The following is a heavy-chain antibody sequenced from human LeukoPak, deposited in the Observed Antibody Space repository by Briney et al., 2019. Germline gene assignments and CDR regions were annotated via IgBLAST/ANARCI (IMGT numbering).Heavy chain of an antibody. Sequence: SETLSLTCAVSGASVSSHYWSWIRQPPGKGLEWIGYIYYSGTTNYNPSLKSRVTISVDTSKNQFSLKLSSVTAADTAVYYCARWDSGSYFLDYWGQGTLVTVSS. V-gene: IGHV4-59*02. J-gene: IGHJ4*02. CDR1: GASVSSHY. D-gene: IGHD1-26*01. CDR3: ARWDSGSYFLDY. CDR2: IYYSGTT.